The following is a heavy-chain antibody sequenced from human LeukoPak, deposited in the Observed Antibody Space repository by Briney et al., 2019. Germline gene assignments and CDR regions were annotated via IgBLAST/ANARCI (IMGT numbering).Heavy chain of an antibody. V-gene: IGHV4-30-4*01. CDR1: GGSISSGDYY. CDR2: IYYSGST. J-gene: IGHJ5*02. D-gene: IGHD3-3*01. Sequence: PSETLSLTCTVSGGSISSGDYYWSWIRQPPGKGLEWIGYIYYSGSTYYNPSLKSRVTISVDTSKNQFSLKLSSVTAADTAVYYCARAGFGVVITIPTDDGWFGPWGQGTLVTVSS. CDR3: ARAGFGVVITIPTDDGWFGP.